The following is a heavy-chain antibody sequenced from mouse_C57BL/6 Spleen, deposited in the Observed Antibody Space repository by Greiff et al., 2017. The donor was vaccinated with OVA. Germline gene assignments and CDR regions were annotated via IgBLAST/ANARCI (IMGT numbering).Heavy chain of an antibody. Sequence: QVQLKQPGAELVRPGSSVKLSCKASGYTFTSYWMHWVKQRPIQGLEWIGNIDPSDSETHYNQKFKDKATLTVDKSSSTAYMQLSSLTSEDSAVYYCARKDHYSYYAMDYWGQGTSVTVSS. CDR2: IDPSDSET. CDR1: GYTFTSYW. V-gene: IGHV1-52*01. D-gene: IGHD1-1*02. CDR3: ARKDHYSYYAMDY. J-gene: IGHJ4*01.